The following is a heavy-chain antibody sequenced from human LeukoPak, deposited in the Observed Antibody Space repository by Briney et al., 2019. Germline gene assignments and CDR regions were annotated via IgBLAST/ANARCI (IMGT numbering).Heavy chain of an antibody. CDR3: AKDSKIVGATFRSYHYMDV. Sequence: ASVKVSCKASGYTFTSYYMHWVRQAPGQGLEWMGIINPSGGSTSYAQKFQGRVTMTRDMSTSTVYMELNSLRAEDTAVYYCAKDSKIVGATFRSYHYMDVWGKGTAVTVSS. D-gene: IGHD1-26*01. J-gene: IGHJ6*03. CDR1: GYTFTSYY. V-gene: IGHV1-46*01. CDR2: INPSGGST.